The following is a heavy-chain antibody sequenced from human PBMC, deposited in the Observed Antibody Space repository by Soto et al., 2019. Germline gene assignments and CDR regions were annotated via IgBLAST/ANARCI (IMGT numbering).Heavy chain of an antibody. Sequence: GGSLRLSCAASGFTFDDYAMHWVRQAPGKGLEWVSGISWNSGSIGYADSVKGRFTISRDNAKNSLYLQMNSLRAEDTALYYCAKDRRSSGWYVDYWGQGTLVTVSS. CDR2: ISWNSGSI. CDR3: AKDRRSSGWYVDY. CDR1: GFTFDDYA. V-gene: IGHV3-9*01. D-gene: IGHD6-19*01. J-gene: IGHJ4*02.